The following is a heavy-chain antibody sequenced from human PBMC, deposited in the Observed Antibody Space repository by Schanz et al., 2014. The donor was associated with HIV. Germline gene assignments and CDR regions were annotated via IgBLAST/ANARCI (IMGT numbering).Heavy chain of an antibody. J-gene: IGHJ4*02. V-gene: IGHV3-33*05. Sequence: QVQLVESGGGVVQPGRSLRLSCAASGFTFNSYGMHWVRQAPGKGLEWGSVISYDGRNKLYADSVKGRFTISRDNAKNSLHLQMSRLGAEDTAVYYCARDLHDYGDARTDYWGQGILVTVSS. CDR3: ARDLHDYGDARTDY. CDR2: ISYDGRNK. D-gene: IGHD4-17*01. CDR1: GFTFNSYG.